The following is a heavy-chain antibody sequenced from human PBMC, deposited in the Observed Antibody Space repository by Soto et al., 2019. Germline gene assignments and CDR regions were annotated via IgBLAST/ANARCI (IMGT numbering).Heavy chain of an antibody. D-gene: IGHD6-19*01. CDR3: VLHYSSGWPDAFDI. CDR2: IYYSGST. J-gene: IGHJ3*02. Sequence: KPSETLSLTCTVSGGSISSSNFHWGWIRQPPGKGLEWIATIYYSGSTYYNPSFKSRVTISVDTSKSQFSLKLSSVTAADTAVYYCVLHYSSGWPDAFDIWXHGTTVTV. CDR1: GGSISSSNFH. V-gene: IGHV4-39*01.